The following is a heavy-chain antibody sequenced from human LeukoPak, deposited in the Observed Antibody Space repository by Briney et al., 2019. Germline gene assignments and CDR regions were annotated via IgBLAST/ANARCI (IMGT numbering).Heavy chain of an antibody. CDR2: IYYSGST. CDR1: GGSISSYF. Sequence: PSETLSLTCTVSGGSISSYFWSWVRQPPGKGLEWIGYIYYSGSTNYNPSLKSRVTISVDTSKNQFSLKLSSVTAADTAVFYCATTRGLYYFDYWGRGTLVTVSS. J-gene: IGHJ4*02. V-gene: IGHV4-59*01. D-gene: IGHD3/OR15-3a*01. CDR3: ATTRGLYYFDY.